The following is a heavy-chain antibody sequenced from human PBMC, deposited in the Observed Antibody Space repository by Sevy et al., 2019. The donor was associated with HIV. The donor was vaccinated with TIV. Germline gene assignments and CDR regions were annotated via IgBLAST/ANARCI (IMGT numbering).Heavy chain of an antibody. CDR1: GYTFTSYD. CDR2: MSPNSGNT. D-gene: IGHD2-2*01. V-gene: IGHV1-8*01. CDR3: VRILSTSYYNYHALDV. Sequence: ASVKVSCKASGYTFTSYDIHRVRQTTGQGLEWMGWMSPNSGNTGYAQKFQGRVTMTRDTSKGTAYMELSSLRSDDTAVYYCVRILSTSYYNYHALDVWGQGTTVTVSS. J-gene: IGHJ6*02.